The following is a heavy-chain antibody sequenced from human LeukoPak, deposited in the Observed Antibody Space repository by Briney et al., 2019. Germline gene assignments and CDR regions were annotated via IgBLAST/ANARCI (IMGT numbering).Heavy chain of an antibody. V-gene: IGHV3-9*01. Sequence: SLRLSCAASGFTFDDYAMHWVRQAPGKGLEWVSGISWNSGSIGYADSVKGRFTISRDNAKNSLYLQMNSLRAEDTALFYCVKELGTPRTSGTGGFDYWGQGTLVTVSS. CDR1: GFTFDDYA. CDR3: VKELGTPRTSGTGGFDY. CDR2: ISWNSGSI. J-gene: IGHJ4*02. D-gene: IGHD3-10*01.